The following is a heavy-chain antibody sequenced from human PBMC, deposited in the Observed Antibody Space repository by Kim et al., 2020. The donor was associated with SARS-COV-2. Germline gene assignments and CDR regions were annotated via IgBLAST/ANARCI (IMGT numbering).Heavy chain of an antibody. D-gene: IGHD3-3*01. J-gene: IGHJ6*02. CDR1: GFTFDDYA. CDR2: ISWNSGSI. Sequence: GGSLRLSCAASGFTFDDYAMHWVRQAPGKGLEWVSGISWNSGSIGYADSVKGRFTISRDNAKNSLYLQMNSLRAEDTALYYCAKDFAVRRITIFGVAPSPYYWGMDVWGQGTTVTVSS. V-gene: IGHV3-9*01. CDR3: AKDFAVRRITIFGVAPSPYYWGMDV.